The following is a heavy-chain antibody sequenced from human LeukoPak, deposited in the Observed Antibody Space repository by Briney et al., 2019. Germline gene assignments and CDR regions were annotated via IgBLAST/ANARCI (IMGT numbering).Heavy chain of an antibody. CDR3: ATGSYYNVGFDY. J-gene: IGHJ4*02. Sequence: SETLSLTCTVSGGSISSSSYYWGWIRQPPGKGLEWIGSIYYSGSTYYNPSLKSRLTISVDTSKNQFSLKLSSVTAADTAAYYCATGSYYNVGFDYWGQGTLVTVSS. CDR1: GGSISSSSYY. CDR2: IYYSGST. D-gene: IGHD3-10*01. V-gene: IGHV4-39*01.